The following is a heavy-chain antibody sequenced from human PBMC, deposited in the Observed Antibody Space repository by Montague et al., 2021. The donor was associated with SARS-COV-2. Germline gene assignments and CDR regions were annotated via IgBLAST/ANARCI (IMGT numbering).Heavy chain of an antibody. Sequence: SLRLSCAASGFTFSSYDMHWVRQAPGKGLEWVAVIWYDGSNQYYGDSVKGRFTFSRDNSKNTLYLQMNSLRAEDTAVYYCAREYSAPRWFGEYNRYGMDVWGQGTTVTVSS. CDR1: GFTFSSYD. J-gene: IGHJ6*02. CDR2: IWYDGSNQ. V-gene: IGHV3-33*08. D-gene: IGHD3-10*01. CDR3: AREYSAPRWFGEYNRYGMDV.